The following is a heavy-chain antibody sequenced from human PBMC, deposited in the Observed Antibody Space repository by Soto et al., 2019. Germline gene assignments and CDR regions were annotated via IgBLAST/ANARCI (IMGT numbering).Heavy chain of an antibody. CDR3: ARGGGHYYGSGSYYNGKFDY. J-gene: IGHJ4*02. CDR1: GFTFSSYA. D-gene: IGHD3-10*01. Sequence: GGSLRLSCAASGFTFSSYAMHWVRQAPGKGLEWVAVISYDGSDKYYADSVKGRFTISRDNSKNTLYLQMNSLRAEDTAVYYCARGGGHYYGSGSYYNGKFDYWGQGTLVTVSS. V-gene: IGHV3-30-3*01. CDR2: ISYDGSDK.